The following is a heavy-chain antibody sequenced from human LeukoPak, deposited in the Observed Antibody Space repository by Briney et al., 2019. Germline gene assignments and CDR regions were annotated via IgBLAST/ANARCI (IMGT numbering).Heavy chain of an antibody. CDR3: ARVLGFGELDLNFDY. CDR1: GGSISSSSYY. Sequence: SETLSLTCTVSGGSISSSSYYWGWIRQPPGKGLEWIGSIYYSGSTYYNPSLKSRVTISVDTSKNQFSLKLSSVTAADTAVYYCARVLGFGELDLNFDYWGQGTLVTVSS. CDR2: IYYSGST. V-gene: IGHV4-39*07. J-gene: IGHJ4*02. D-gene: IGHD3-10*01.